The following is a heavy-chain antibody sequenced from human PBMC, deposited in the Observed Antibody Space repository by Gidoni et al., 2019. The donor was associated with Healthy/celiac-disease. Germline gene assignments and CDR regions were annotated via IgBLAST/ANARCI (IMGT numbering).Heavy chain of an antibody. CDR2: IKSKTDGGTT. CDR3: TTDSWTGFDI. J-gene: IGHJ3*02. Sequence: VQLVESGGGLVKPGWSLLPSCAASGFTFSNAWMSWFRQAPGKGLEWVGRIKSKTDGGTTDYAAPVKGRFTISRDDSKNTLYLQMNSLKTEDTAVYYCTTDSWTGFDIWGQGTMVTVSS. D-gene: IGHD5-12*01. CDR1: GFTFSNAW. V-gene: IGHV3-15*01.